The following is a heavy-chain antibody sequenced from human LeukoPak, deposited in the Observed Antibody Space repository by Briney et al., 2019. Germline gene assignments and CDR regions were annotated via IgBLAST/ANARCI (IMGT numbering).Heavy chain of an antibody. CDR3: ARGYSSGWHYYYYGMDV. V-gene: IGHV4-34*01. Sequence: SETLSLTCAVYGGSFSGYYWSWIRQPPGKGLEWIGEINHSGSTNYNPSLKSRVTISVDTSKNKFSLKLSSVTAADTAVYYCARGYSSGWHYYYYGMDVWGQGTTVTVSS. J-gene: IGHJ6*02. CDR2: INHSGST. D-gene: IGHD6-19*01. CDR1: GGSFSGYY.